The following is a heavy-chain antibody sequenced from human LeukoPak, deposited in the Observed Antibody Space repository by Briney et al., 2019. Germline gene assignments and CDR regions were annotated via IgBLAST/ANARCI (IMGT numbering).Heavy chain of an antibody. CDR1: GFTFSSYA. V-gene: IGHV3-23*01. D-gene: IGHD6-13*01. J-gene: IGHJ4*02. Sequence: GGSLRLSCAASGFTFSSYAMSWVRQAPGKGLEWVSVISGSGVTTYYADSVKGRFTISRDNSKNTLYLQKNSLRAEDTAVYYCAKRVAAAALDYWGQGTLVTVSS. CDR3: AKRVAAAALDY. CDR2: ISGSGVTT.